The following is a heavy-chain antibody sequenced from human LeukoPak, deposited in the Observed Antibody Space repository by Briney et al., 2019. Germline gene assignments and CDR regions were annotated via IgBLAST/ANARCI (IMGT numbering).Heavy chain of an antibody. CDR3: ARGGYDFVYYYYGMDV. V-gene: IGHV1-2*06. J-gene: IGHJ6*02. CDR2: INPNSGGT. D-gene: IGHD3-3*01. Sequence: ASVKVSCKAAGYTFTGYYMHWVRQAPGQGLEWMGRINPNSGGTNYAQKFQGRVTMTRDTSISTAYMELSRLRSDDTAVYYCARGGYDFVYYYYGMDVWGQGTTVTVSS. CDR1: GYTFTGYY.